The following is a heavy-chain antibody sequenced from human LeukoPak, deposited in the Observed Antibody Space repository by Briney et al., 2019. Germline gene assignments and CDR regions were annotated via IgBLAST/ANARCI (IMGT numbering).Heavy chain of an antibody. Sequence: ASVKVSCKASGGTFSNYAISWVRQAPGQGLEWMGGIIPMFGTANYAQKFQGRLTIIADDSTSTAYMELSSLKSEDTAVYYCARRFGDFWSGSDYWGQGTLVAVSS. V-gene: IGHV1-69*01. CDR1: GGTFSNYA. J-gene: IGHJ4*02. CDR2: IIPMFGTA. CDR3: ARRFGDFWSGSDY. D-gene: IGHD3-3*01.